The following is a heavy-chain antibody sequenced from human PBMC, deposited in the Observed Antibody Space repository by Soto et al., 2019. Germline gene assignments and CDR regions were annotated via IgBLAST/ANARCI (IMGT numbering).Heavy chain of an antibody. V-gene: IGHV4-39*01. Sequence: SETLSLTCTVSGGSISSSSYYWGWIRQPPGKGLEWIGSIYYSGSTYYNPSLKSRVTISVDTSKNQFSLKLSSVTAADTAVYYCARHGFHIAVAALWGQGTLVTVSS. CDR2: IYYSGST. CDR1: GGSISSSSYY. D-gene: IGHD6-19*01. J-gene: IGHJ4*02. CDR3: ARHGFHIAVAAL.